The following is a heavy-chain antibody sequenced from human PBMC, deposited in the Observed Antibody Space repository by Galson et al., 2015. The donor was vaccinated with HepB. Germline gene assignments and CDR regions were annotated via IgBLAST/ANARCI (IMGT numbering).Heavy chain of an antibody. CDR1: GFTFSNYG. J-gene: IGHJ4*02. D-gene: IGHD3-9*01. Sequence: SLRLSCAASGFTFSNYGMHWVRQAPGKGLEWVAAISNDGTNKYYVDSVKGRFTISRDNSKNTLYLQMNSLRAEDTAVYYCAKDASYYDILTGYYKVGNFDYWGQGTLVTVSS. V-gene: IGHV3-30*18. CDR3: AKDASYYDILTGYYKVGNFDY. CDR2: ISNDGTNK.